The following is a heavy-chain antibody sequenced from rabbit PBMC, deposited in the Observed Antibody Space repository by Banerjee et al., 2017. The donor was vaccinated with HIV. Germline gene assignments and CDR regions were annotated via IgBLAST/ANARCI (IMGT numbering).Heavy chain of an antibody. CDR3: ARDTSSSFSSYGMDL. CDR1: GVSFSGSSY. V-gene: IGHV1S40*01. Sequence: QSLEESGGDLVKPGASLTLTCTASGVSFSGSSYMCWVRQAPGKGLEWIACIESGISGFTYCATWAKGRFTISKTSSTTVTLQVTSLTAADTATYFCARDTSSSFSSYGMDLWGPGTLVTV. J-gene: IGHJ6*01. D-gene: IGHD1-1*01. CDR2: IESGISGFT.